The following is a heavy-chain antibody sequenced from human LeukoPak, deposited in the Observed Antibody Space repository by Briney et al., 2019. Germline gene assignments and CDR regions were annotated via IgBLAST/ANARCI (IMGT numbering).Heavy chain of an antibody. D-gene: IGHD1-26*01. CDR3: AKVGVSGSYLDY. Sequence: PGGSLRLSCAASGFTFSSSAMSWVRQAPGKGLEWVSSISGSGSGGSTYYADSVKGRFTISRDNSKNTLYLQMNSLGAEDTAVYYCAKVGVSGSYLDYWGQGTLVTVSS. V-gene: IGHV3-23*01. CDR2: ISGSGSGGST. J-gene: IGHJ4*02. CDR1: GFTFSSSA.